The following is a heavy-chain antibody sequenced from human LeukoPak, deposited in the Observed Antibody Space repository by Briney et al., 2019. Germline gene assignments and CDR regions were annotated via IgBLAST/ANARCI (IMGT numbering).Heavy chain of an antibody. V-gene: IGHV4-39*07. Sequence: ASETLSLTCTVSGGSISSSSYYWGWIRQPPGKGLEWIGSIYYSGSTYYNPSLKSRVTISVDTSKNQFSLKLSSVTAADTAVYYCARASPLYYFDYWGQGTLVTVSS. CDR2: IYYSGST. J-gene: IGHJ4*02. CDR3: ARASPLYYFDY. CDR1: GGSISSSSYY.